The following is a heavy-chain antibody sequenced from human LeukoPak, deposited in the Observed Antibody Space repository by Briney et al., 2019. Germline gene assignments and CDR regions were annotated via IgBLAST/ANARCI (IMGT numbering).Heavy chain of an antibody. Sequence: SETLSLTCTASGGSISSSSYYWGWIRQPPGKGLEWIGSIYYSGSTYYNPSLKSRVTISVDTSKNQFSLKLSSVTAADTAVYYCARQYGDLTDNNWFDPWGQGTLVTVSS. J-gene: IGHJ5*02. CDR3: ARQYGDLTDNNWFDP. V-gene: IGHV4-39*01. CDR1: GGSISSSSYY. CDR2: IYYSGST. D-gene: IGHD2-21*02.